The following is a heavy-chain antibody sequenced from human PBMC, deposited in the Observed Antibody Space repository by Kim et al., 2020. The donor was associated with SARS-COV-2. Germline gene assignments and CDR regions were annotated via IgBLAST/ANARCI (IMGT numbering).Heavy chain of an antibody. D-gene: IGHD4-17*01. Sequence: GGSLRLSCAASGFTFSSYSMNWVRQAPGKGLEWVASISSSSYIYYADSVKGRFTISRDNAKNSLYLHMNSLRAEDTAVNYCARSDYGAHCGQGTLDTVSS. CDR2: ISSSSYI. CDR3: ARSDYGAH. J-gene: IGHJ4*02. V-gene: IGHV3-21*01. CDR1: GFTFSSYS.